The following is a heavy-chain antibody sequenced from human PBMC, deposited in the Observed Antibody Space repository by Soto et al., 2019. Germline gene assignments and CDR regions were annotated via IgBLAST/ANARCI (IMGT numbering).Heavy chain of an antibody. Sequence: PGGSLRLSCAASGFTFSSYAMSWVRQAPGKGLEWVSAISGSGGGTYYADSVKGRFTISRDNSRNTLYLQMNSLRAEDTAVYYCAKHTLDIVVVPAAHFDYWGQGTLVTVSS. D-gene: IGHD2-2*01. V-gene: IGHV3-23*01. CDR2: ISGSGGGT. CDR3: AKHTLDIVVVPAAHFDY. J-gene: IGHJ4*02. CDR1: GFTFSSYA.